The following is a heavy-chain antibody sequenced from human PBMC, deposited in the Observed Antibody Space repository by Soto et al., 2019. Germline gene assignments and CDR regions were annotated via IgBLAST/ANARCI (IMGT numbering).Heavy chain of an antibody. V-gene: IGHV4-34*01. CDR1: GGSFSGYY. Sequence: LSLTCAVYGGSFSGYYWSWIRQPPGKGLEWIGEINHSGSTNYNPSLKSRVTISVDTSKNQFSLKLSSVTAADTAVYYCARGDYGDYYGMDVWGQGTTVTVSS. D-gene: IGHD4-17*01. CDR2: INHSGST. J-gene: IGHJ6*02. CDR3: ARGDYGDYYGMDV.